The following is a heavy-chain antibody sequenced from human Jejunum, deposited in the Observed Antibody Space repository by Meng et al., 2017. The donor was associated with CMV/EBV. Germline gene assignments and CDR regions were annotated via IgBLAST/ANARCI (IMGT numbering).Heavy chain of an antibody. J-gene: IGHJ6*02. Sequence: SGFIFSHYDMPWVRQAPGKGLEWVSGITARGDETSYADSVKGRFIISRDNSKNILSLQMNSLRADDTATYYCAKYGKGSPYYFGMDVWGLGTTVTVSS. V-gene: IGHV3-23*01. CDR1: GFIFSHYD. CDR2: ITARGDET. D-gene: IGHD1-26*01. CDR3: AKYGKGSPYYFGMDV.